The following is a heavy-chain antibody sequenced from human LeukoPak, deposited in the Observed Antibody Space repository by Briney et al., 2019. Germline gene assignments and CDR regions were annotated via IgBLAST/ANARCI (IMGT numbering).Heavy chain of an antibody. CDR1: GGSFSGCY. CDR3: ARDLYYGSGSYSDY. J-gene: IGHJ4*02. D-gene: IGHD3-10*01. Sequence: SETLSLTCAVYGGSFSGCYWSWIRQPPGKGLECIGEINHSGSTNYNPSLKSRVTISVDTSKNQFSLKLSSVTAADTAVYYCARDLYYGSGSYSDYWGQGTLVTVSS. V-gene: IGHV4-34*01. CDR2: INHSGST.